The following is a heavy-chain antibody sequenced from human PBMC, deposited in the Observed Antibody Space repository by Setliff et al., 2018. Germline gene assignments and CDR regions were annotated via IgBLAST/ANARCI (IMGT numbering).Heavy chain of an antibody. D-gene: IGHD6-6*01. CDR3: ATYKRSSSFEY. CDR2: IKQDGSEK. V-gene: IGHV3-7*03. CDR1: GFTFSSYW. Sequence: GSLRLSCAASGFTFSSYWMSWVRQAPGKGLEWVANIKQDGSEKYYVDSVKGRFTISRDNAKNSLYLQMNSLRAEDTAVYYCATYKRSSSFEYWGQGCLVTVSS. J-gene: IGHJ4*02.